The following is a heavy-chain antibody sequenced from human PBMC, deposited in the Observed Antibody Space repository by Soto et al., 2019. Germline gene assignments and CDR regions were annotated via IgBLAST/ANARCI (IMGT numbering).Heavy chain of an antibody. CDR3: AAGVVVAATRDY. D-gene: IGHD2-15*01. J-gene: IGHJ4*02. CDR2: ISSSSSYI. Sequence: VQLVESGGGLVKPGGSLRLSCAASGFTFSSYSMNWVRQAPGKGLEWVSSISSSSSYIYYADSVKGRFTISRDNAKNSLYLHMNSLRAEDTAVYYCAAGVVVAATRDYWGQGTLVTVSS. V-gene: IGHV3-21*01. CDR1: GFTFSSYS.